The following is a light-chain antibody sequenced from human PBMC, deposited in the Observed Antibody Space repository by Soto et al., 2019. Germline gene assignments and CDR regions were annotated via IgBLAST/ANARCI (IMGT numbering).Light chain of an antibody. CDR2: STN. CDR3: VLYVGGGILV. J-gene: IGLJ3*02. Sequence: QTVVTQEPSFSVSPGGTVTLTCGLSSGSVSTSYYASWYQQTPGQAPRTLIYSTNTRSSGVPDRFSGSILGTKAALTITGAQADDESDYYCVLYVGGGILVFGGGTKLTVL. CDR1: SGSVSTSYY. V-gene: IGLV8-61*01.